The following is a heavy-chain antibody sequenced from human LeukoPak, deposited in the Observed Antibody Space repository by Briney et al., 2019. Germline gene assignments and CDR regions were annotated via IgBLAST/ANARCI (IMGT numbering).Heavy chain of an antibody. V-gene: IGHV3-21*01. J-gene: IGHJ3*01. CDR3: AKEAGQDYGALDAFDV. Sequence: GGSLRLSCAASGLTFSIYSMNWVRQAPGKRLECVSSIGGTSSSLYYAESVKGRFTISRDNARNSLYLQMNSLRAEDTAVYYCAKEAGQDYGALDAFDVWGQGTMVTVSS. CDR2: IGGTSSSL. D-gene: IGHD4-17*01. CDR1: GLTFSIYS.